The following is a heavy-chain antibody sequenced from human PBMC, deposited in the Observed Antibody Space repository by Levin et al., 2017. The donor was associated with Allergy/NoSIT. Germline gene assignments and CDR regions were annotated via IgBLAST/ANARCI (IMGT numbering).Heavy chain of an antibody. CDR2: ISAYNGNT. CDR1: GYTFTSYG. J-gene: IGHJ5*02. D-gene: IGHD2-15*01. Sequence: ASVKVSCKASGYTFTSYGISWVRQAPGQGLEWMGWISAYNGNTNYAQKLQGRVTMTTDTSTSTAYMELRSLRSDDTAVYYCARDGMAYCSGGSCYFNWFDPWGQGTLVTVSS. V-gene: IGHV1-18*01. CDR3: ARDGMAYCSGGSCYFNWFDP.